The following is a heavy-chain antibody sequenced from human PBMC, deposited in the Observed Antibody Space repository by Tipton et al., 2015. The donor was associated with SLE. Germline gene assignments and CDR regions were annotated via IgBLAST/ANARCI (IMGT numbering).Heavy chain of an antibody. CDR3: ARKVDSRGYYS. CDR1: DYSINSNNW. Sequence: TLSLTCAVSDYSINSNNWWVWIRQPPGKGLEWIGYIYYTGKIHYNPSLVSRVTISIDTSKNQFSLKLSSVTAVDTAVYYCARKVDSRGYYSRGQGPLF. D-gene: IGHD3-22*01. CDR2: IYYTGKI. V-gene: IGHV4-28*05. J-gene: IGHJ5*01.